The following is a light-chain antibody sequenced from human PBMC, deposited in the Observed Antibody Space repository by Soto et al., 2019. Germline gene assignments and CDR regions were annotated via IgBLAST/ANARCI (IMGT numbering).Light chain of an antibody. CDR1: ETIRTY. J-gene: IGKJ3*01. CDR3: HESYNTPLFT. CDR2: SAS. Sequence: DVEMTQSPSSLSASVGDRVTITCRASETIRTYLNWYQQKPGKAPKLLIYSASTLESGAPSRFSGSGSGTEFTLTITSLQRDDFGIYFCHESYNTPLFTFGPGTKVDIK. V-gene: IGKV1-39*01.